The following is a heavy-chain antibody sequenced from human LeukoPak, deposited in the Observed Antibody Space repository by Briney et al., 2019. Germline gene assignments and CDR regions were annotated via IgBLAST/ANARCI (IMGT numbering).Heavy chain of an antibody. Sequence: GGSLRLSCAASGFTVRSNYMSWVRQAPGKGLEWASVIYSGGSTYYADSVKGRFTISRDNSKNTLYLQMNSLRAEDTAVYYCARSPYSSGWYYFDYWGQGTLVTVSS. D-gene: IGHD6-19*01. V-gene: IGHV3-66*02. CDR3: ARSPYSSGWYYFDY. J-gene: IGHJ4*02. CDR1: GFTVRSNY. CDR2: IYSGGST.